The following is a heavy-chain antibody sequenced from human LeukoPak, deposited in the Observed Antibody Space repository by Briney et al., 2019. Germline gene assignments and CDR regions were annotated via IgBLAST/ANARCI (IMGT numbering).Heavy chain of an antibody. D-gene: IGHD3-3*01. CDR1: GGSFSGYY. CDR3: ARGGGKTLRFLEWLSPRPFDY. V-gene: IGHV4-34*01. CDR2: INHSGST. Sequence: PSETLSLTCAVYGGSFSGYYWSWIRQPPGKGLEWIGEINHSGSTNYNPSLKSRVTISVDTSKNQFSLKLSSVTAADTAVYYCARGGGKTLRFLEWLSPRPFDYWGQGTLVTVSS. J-gene: IGHJ4*02.